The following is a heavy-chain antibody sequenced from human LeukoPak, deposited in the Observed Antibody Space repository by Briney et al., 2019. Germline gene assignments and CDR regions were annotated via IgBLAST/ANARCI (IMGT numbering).Heavy chain of an antibody. Sequence: ASVKVSCKASGYAFTSYGISWVRQAPGQGLDWMGWISAYNGNTNYAQKLQGRVTMTTDTSTSTAYMELRSLRSDDTAVYYCARVVAVTTPRWYFDLWGRGTLVTVSS. J-gene: IGHJ2*01. D-gene: IGHD2-15*01. CDR1: GYAFTSYG. CDR2: ISAYNGNT. V-gene: IGHV1-18*01. CDR3: ARVVAVTTPRWYFDL.